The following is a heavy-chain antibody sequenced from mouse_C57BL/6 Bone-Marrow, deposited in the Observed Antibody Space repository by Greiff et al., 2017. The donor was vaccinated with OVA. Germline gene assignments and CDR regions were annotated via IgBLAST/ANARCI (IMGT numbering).Heavy chain of an antibody. D-gene: IGHD1-1*01. CDR1: GFSFNTYA. J-gene: IGHJ1*03. Sequence: EVKLVESGGGLVQPKGSLKLSCAASGFSFNTYAMNWVRQAPGKGLEWVARIRSKSNNYATYYADSVKDRFTISRDDSESMLYLQMNNLKTEDTAMYYCVRQLRSYFDVWGTGTTVTVSS. V-gene: IGHV10-1*01. CDR3: VRQLRSYFDV. CDR2: IRSKSNNYAT.